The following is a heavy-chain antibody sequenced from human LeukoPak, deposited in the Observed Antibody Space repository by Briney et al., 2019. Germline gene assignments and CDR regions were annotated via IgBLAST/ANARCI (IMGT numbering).Heavy chain of an antibody. CDR2: IYYSGST. D-gene: IGHD3-22*01. Sequence: SETLSLTCTVSGGSISSYYWSWIRQPPGKGLEWIGYIYYSGSTNYNPSLKSRVTISVDTSKNQFSLKLSSVTAADTAVYYCASLSGNYYDSSGYCGMDVWGQGTTVTVSS. CDR3: ASLSGNYYDSSGYCGMDV. J-gene: IGHJ6*02. V-gene: IGHV4-59*01. CDR1: GGSISSYY.